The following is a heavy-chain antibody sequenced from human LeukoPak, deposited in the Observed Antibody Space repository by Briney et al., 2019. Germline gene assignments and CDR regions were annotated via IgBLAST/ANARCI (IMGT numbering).Heavy chain of an antibody. CDR3: AELGITMIGGV. CDR2: ITSSSTYI. D-gene: IGHD3-10*02. J-gene: IGHJ6*04. V-gene: IGHV3-21*01. CDR1: GFTFSSYS. Sequence: GGSLRLSCAASGFTFSSYSMNWVRQAPGKGLEWVSSITSSSTYIYYADSVKGRFTISRDNAKNSLYLQMNSLRAEDTAVYYCAELGITMIGGVWGKGTTVTISS.